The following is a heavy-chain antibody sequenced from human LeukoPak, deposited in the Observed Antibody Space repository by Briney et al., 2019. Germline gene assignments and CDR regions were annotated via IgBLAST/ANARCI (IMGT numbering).Heavy chain of an antibody. CDR3: ARGRMVRGVNFDY. V-gene: IGHV4-39*07. D-gene: IGHD3-10*01. CDR2: INHSGST. J-gene: IGHJ4*02. CDR1: GDSLNNSNYF. Sequence: SETLSLTCTVSGDSLNNSNYFWGWIRQPPGKGLEWIGEINHSGSTNYNPSLKSRVTISVDTSKNQFSLKLSSVTAADTAVYYCARGRMVRGVNFDYWGQGTLVTVSS.